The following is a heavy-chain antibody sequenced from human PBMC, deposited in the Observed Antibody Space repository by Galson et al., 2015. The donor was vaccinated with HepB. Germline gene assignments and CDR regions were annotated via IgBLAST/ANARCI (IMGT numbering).Heavy chain of an antibody. CDR1: GFTFSNAW. CDR3: TTLFPYDDCWSGHSGGPYYYNDMEV. Sequence: LRLSCAASGFTFSNAWMSWVRQVPGKGLEWVGRIKSKIDGGTTDYAAPVNGRFTISRDDSKHTLYLQMNSLKTEDTAVYHCTTLFPYDDCWSGHSGGPYYYNDMEVWGKGTTVTVSS. D-gene: IGHD3-3*01. J-gene: IGHJ6*03. V-gene: IGHV3-15*01. CDR2: IKSKIDGGTT.